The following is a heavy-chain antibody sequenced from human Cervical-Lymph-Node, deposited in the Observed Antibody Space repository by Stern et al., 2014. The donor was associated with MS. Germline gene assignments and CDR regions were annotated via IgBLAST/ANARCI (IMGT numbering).Heavy chain of an antibody. CDR2: INEDGHLT. Sequence: EVQLGESGGRLVQPGGSLRLSCEDSGYTFSRFWMHWVRQVPGKGLVGVSRINEDGHLTAYADSVRGRFNISRDNAKRTLYLQMNSLGAEDTAIYYCARDLSGRSDSWGQGTLVTVSS. CDR3: ARDLSGRSDS. D-gene: IGHD1-26*01. CDR1: GYTFSRFW. V-gene: IGHV3-74*03. J-gene: IGHJ4*02.